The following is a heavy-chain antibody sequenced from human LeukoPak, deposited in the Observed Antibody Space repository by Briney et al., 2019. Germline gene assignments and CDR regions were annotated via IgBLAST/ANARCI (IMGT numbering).Heavy chain of an antibody. CDR1: GGSLSSYY. Sequence: SETLSLTCTVSGGSLSSYYWTWIRQPPGKGLEWIGCIYYSGSTNYNPSLKSRVTISVDTSKNQFSLKLSSVTAADTAVYYCGRHIAAAGRRDWFDPWGQGTLVTVSS. J-gene: IGHJ5*02. V-gene: IGHV4-59*01. CDR2: IYYSGST. CDR3: GRHIAAAGRRDWFDP. D-gene: IGHD6-13*01.